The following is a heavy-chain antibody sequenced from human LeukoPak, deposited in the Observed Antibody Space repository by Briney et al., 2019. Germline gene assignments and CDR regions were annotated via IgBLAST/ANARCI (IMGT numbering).Heavy chain of an antibody. CDR2: ISGSGGST. D-gene: IGHD6-6*01. CDR3: AKGVKYSSSSDFDY. V-gene: IGHV3-23*01. CDR1: GFTFSSYA. J-gene: IGHJ4*02. Sequence: GGSLRLSCVASGFTFSSYAMSWVRQAPGKGLEWVSAISGSGGSTYYADSVKGRFTISRDNSKNTLYLQMNSLRAEDTAVYYCAKGVKYSSSSDFDYWGQGTLVTVSS.